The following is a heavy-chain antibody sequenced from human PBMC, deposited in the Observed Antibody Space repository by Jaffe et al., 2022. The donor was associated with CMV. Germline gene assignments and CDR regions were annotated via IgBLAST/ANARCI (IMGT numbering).Heavy chain of an antibody. CDR1: GFTFSSYG. J-gene: IGHJ4*02. D-gene: IGHD6-13*01. CDR2: ISYDGSNK. CDR3: AKEPGQQLAG. Sequence: QVQLVESGGGVVQPGRSLRLSCAASGFTFSSYGMHWVRQAPGKGLEWVAVISYDGSNKYYADSVKGRFTISRDNSKNTLYLQMNSLRAEDTAVYYCAKEPGQQLAGWGQGTLVTVSS. V-gene: IGHV3-30*18.